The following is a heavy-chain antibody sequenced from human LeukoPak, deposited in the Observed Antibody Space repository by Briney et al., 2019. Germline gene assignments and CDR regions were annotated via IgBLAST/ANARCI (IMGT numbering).Heavy chain of an antibody. J-gene: IGHJ4*02. CDR3: ARDDYDILTGYYFGLDY. Sequence: ASVKVSCKASGYTFTSYGISWVRQAPGQGLEWMGWISAYNGNTNYAQKLQGRVTMTTDTSTSTAYMELRSLRSDDTAVYYCARDDYDILTGYYFGLDYWGQGTLVIVSS. V-gene: IGHV1-18*04. CDR2: ISAYNGNT. CDR1: GYTFTSYG. D-gene: IGHD3-9*01.